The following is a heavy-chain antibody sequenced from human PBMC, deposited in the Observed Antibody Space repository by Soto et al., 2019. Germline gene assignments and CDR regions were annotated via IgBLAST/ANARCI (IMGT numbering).Heavy chain of an antibody. V-gene: IGHV5-51*01. CDR2: IYPGDSDT. D-gene: IGHD1-26*01. J-gene: IGHJ3*02. CDR1: GYSFTSYW. Sequence: GESLKISCKGSGYSFTSYWIGWVRQMPGKGLEWMGIIYPGDSDTRYSSSFQGQVTISADKSISTAYLQWSSLKASDTAMYYCARRQSGSYLIDAFDIWGQGTMVTVSS. CDR3: ARRQSGSYLIDAFDI.